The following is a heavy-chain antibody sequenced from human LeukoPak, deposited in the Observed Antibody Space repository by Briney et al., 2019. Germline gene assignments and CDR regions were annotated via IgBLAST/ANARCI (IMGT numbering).Heavy chain of an antibody. CDR3: ARDYDILTGDYYYGMDV. D-gene: IGHD3-9*01. Sequence: SETLSLTCTVSGGSISSYYWSWIRQPSGKGLEWIGYIYYSGSTNYNPSLKSRVTISVDTSKNQFSLKLSSVTAADTAVYYCARDYDILTGDYYYGMDVWGQGTTVTVSS. CDR2: IYYSGST. CDR1: GGSISSYY. J-gene: IGHJ6*02. V-gene: IGHV4-59*01.